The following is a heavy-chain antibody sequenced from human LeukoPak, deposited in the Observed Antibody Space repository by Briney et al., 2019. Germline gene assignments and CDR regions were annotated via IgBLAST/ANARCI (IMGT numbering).Heavy chain of an antibody. D-gene: IGHD3-16*01. CDR1: GFTFSTYN. V-gene: IGHV3-21*01. Sequence: GESLRLSCAASGFTFSTYNMNWVRQTPGKGLEWVSSITSSSAYTFYADSVRGRFTISRDNAKSSLYLQMNSLRAEDTAVYYCARGLITFGGVLDYWGQGTLVTVSS. CDR3: ARGLITFGGVLDY. J-gene: IGHJ4*02. CDR2: ITSSSAYT.